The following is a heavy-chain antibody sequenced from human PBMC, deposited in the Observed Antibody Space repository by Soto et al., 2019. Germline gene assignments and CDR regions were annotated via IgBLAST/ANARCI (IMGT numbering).Heavy chain of an antibody. D-gene: IGHD1-26*01. CDR1: GYTFSNNW. Sequence: GESLKISCQGSGYTFSNNWITWVRQMPGRGLEWVGRIDPSDSYTTYNPSLKGHVILSVDKSMNTAYVQWTSLRASDTAMYFCGRDFGSGHADVWGQGTLVTVSS. J-gene: IGHJ1*01. CDR2: IDPSDSYT. CDR3: GRDFGSGHADV. V-gene: IGHV5-10-1*01.